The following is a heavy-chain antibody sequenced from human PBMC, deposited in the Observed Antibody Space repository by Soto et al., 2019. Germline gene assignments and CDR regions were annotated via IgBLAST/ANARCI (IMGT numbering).Heavy chain of an antibody. Sequence: GGSLRLSCAASALPFSNYAMHWVRQAPGKGLEWVALTSYGGGNSYYADSVRGRFTISRDNSKNTLYLQMNRLRPEDTAVYYCARDIALAGSRYLDYWGQGSLVTVS. V-gene: IGHV3-30-3*01. CDR2: TSYGGGNS. CDR1: ALPFSNYA. D-gene: IGHD6-19*01. CDR3: ARDIALAGSRYLDY. J-gene: IGHJ4*02.